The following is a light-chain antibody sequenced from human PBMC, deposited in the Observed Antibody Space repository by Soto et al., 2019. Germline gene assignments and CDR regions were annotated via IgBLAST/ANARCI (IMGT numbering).Light chain of an antibody. J-gene: IGKJ4*01. V-gene: IGKV1-5*03. CDR2: RAS. CDR1: HSISGS. Sequence: DVPMTQSPSTLSASVGDRVTITCRASHSISGSWAWYQQKPGKAPKLLIYRASNLDIGVPSRFSGSGSETEFSLTISNLLLDDFAFYYCQQYNDFPLTFGGGTRLE. CDR3: QQYNDFPLT.